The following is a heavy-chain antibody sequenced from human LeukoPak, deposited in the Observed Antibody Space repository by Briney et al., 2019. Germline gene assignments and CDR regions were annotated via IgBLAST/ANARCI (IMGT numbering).Heavy chain of an antibody. CDR1: GFMFSDYW. Sequence: GGSLRLSCVGSGFMFSDYWMTWVRQAPGKGLEWVATVKPDESEKYSTDSVKGRFTISRDNAKNSVYLQINSLRAEDTAVYYCARQRSDWTYENWGQGTLVTVSS. J-gene: IGHJ4*02. CDR2: VKPDESEK. CDR3: ARQRSDWTYEN. V-gene: IGHV3-7*05. D-gene: IGHD1-7*01.